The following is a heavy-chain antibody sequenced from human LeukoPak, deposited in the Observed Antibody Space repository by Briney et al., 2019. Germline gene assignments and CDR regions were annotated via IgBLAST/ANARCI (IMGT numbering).Heavy chain of an antibody. J-gene: IGHJ3*02. Sequence: GGSLRLSCAASGFTFSSYSMNCVRQAPGKGLEWVSYISSSSSTIYYAHSVRGRFTISRDNAKNSLYLQMNSLRGEDTAVYYCARKTGGSLDIWGQGTMVTVSS. D-gene: IGHD7-27*01. CDR3: ARKTGGSLDI. CDR2: ISSSSSTI. CDR1: GFTFSSYS. V-gene: IGHV3-48*01.